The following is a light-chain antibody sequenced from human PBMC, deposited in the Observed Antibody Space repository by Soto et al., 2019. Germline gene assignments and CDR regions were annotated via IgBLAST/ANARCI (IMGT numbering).Light chain of an antibody. J-gene: IGLJ3*02. CDR1: NIGSKN. V-gene: IGLV3-9*01. Sequence: SYELTQPLSVSVARGQTARITCGGNNIGSKNVHWYQQKPGQAPVLVIYRDSNRPSGIPERFSGSNSGNTATLTISRAQAGDEADYYCQVWDSSTGVFGGGTKLTVL. CDR2: RDS. CDR3: QVWDSSTGV.